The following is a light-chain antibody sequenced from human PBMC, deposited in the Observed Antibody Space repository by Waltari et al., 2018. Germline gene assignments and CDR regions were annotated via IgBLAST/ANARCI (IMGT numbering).Light chain of an antibody. CDR3: SSYTTSNIII. V-gene: IGLV2-14*03. Sequence: QSALTQPASVSGSPGESLTISCTGPSSAIGGYNYVSWDQQHPGKAPELMIYDVNYRPSGVSNRFSGSKSGNTASLTISGLQAEDEADYYCSSYTTSNIIIFGGGTKLSVL. J-gene: IGLJ2*01. CDR1: SSAIGGYNY. CDR2: DVN.